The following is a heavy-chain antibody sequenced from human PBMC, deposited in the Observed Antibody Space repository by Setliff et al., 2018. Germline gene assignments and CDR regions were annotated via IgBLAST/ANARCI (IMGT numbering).Heavy chain of an antibody. CDR1: GFTFSSYE. J-gene: IGHJ4*02. Sequence: AGGYLSLSCADSGFTFSSYEMNWVRQAPGKGLEWVSYISSSGSTIYYADSVKGRFTISRDNAKNSLYLQMNSLRAEDTAVYYCACPDILTGLYGYWGQGTLVTVSS. D-gene: IGHD3-9*01. CDR2: ISSSGSTI. V-gene: IGHV3-48*03. CDR3: ACPDILTGLYGY.